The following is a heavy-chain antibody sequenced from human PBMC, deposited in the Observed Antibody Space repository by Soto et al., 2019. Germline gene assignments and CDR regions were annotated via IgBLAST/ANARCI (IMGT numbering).Heavy chain of an antibody. D-gene: IGHD6-13*01. J-gene: IGHJ4*02. CDR1: GGSISSSSYY. CDR3: ASVNSSSRSDELTFDY. V-gene: IGHV4-39*07. CDR2: IYYSGST. Sequence: PSETLSLTCTVSGGSISSSSYYWGWIRQPPGKGLEWIGSIYYSGSTNYNPSLKSRVTISVDTSKNQFSLKLSSVTAAGTAVYYCASVNSSSRSDELTFDYWGQGTLVTVSS.